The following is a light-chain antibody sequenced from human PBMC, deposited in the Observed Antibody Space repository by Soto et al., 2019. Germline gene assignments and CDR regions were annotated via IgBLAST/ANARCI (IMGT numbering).Light chain of an antibody. CDR2: SAS. CDR3: QQYGSSPIT. J-gene: IGKJ5*01. V-gene: IGKV3-20*01. CDR1: RSVSGSY. Sequence: EIVLTQSPGTLSLSPGERVTLSCMASRSVSGSYLAWYQQKPGQAPRVLIYSASLRATGIPDRFSGSGSGADFSLTISRLEPEDFAVYYCQQYGSSPITFGQGTRLET.